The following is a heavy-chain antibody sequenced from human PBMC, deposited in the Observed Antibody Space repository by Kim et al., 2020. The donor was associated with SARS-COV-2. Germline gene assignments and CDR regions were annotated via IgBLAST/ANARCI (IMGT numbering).Heavy chain of an antibody. Sequence: SETLSLTCTVSGGSISSYYWSWIRQPPGKGLEWIGYIYYSGSTNYNPSLKSRVTISVDTSKNQFSLKLSSVTAADTAVYYCARVEGSSWEYYYYGMDVWGQGTTVTVSS. D-gene: IGHD6-13*01. CDR3: ARVEGSSWEYYYYGMDV. CDR2: IYYSGST. J-gene: IGHJ6*02. V-gene: IGHV4-59*13. CDR1: GGSISSYY.